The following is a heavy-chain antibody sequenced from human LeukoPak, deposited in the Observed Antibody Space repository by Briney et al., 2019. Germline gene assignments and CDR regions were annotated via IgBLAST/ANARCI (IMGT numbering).Heavy chain of an antibody. CDR2: MNPNSGNT. Sequence: ASVKVSCKASGYTFTGYYMHWARQATGQGLEWMGWMNPNSGNTGYAQKFQGRVTITRNTSISTAYMELSSLRSEDTAVYYCARGAYCSSTSCYGPGAFDIWGQGTMVTVSS. J-gene: IGHJ3*02. V-gene: IGHV1-8*03. CDR1: GYTFTGYY. CDR3: ARGAYCSSTSCYGPGAFDI. D-gene: IGHD2-2*01.